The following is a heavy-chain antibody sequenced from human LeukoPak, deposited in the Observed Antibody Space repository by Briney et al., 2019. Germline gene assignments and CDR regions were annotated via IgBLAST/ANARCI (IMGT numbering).Heavy chain of an antibody. CDR2: ISGSGANT. CDR3: AKDRPWQQLANWFDP. Sequence: GGSLKLSCAASGFSFSSYAMNWVRQAPGKGLEWVSVISGSGANTNYADSVKGRFTISRDNSKSTLYLQMNSLRAEDTAVYYCAKDRPWQQLANWFDPWGQGTLVTVSS. V-gene: IGHV3-23*01. D-gene: IGHD6-13*01. CDR1: GFSFSSYA. J-gene: IGHJ5*02.